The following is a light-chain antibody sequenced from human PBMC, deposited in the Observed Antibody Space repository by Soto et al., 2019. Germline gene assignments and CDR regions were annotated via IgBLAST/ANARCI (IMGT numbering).Light chain of an antibody. CDR2: EVS. CDR1: SSDVGGYDY. V-gene: IGLV2-8*01. Sequence: QYALTQPPSASGSPGQSVTISCTGTSSDVGGYDYVSWYQQHPGKAPKLIIYEVSKRPSVVPDRFSGSKSGNTASLTVSGLQAEDEADYYCSSYAVSNNKVFGTGTKLTVL. CDR3: SSYAVSNNKV. J-gene: IGLJ1*01.